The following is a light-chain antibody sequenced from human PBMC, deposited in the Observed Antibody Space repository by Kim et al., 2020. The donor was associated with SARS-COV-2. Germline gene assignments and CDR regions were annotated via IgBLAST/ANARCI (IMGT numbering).Light chain of an antibody. J-gene: IGLJ2*01. CDR1: KLGDKY. CDR2: KDS. V-gene: IGLV3-1*01. CDR3: QAWDSSTVV. Sequence: SYELTQPPSVSVSPGQTASITCSGDKLGDKYACWYQQKPGQSPVLVIYKDSKRPSVIPERFSGSNSGNTATLTISGTQAMDEADYYCQAWDSSTVVFGGGSQLTFL.